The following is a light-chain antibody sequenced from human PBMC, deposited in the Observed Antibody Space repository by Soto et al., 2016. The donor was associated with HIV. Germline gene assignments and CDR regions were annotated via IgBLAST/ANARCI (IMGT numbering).Light chain of an antibody. CDR2: KAS. J-gene: IGKJ1*01. V-gene: IGKV1-5*03. CDR3: QQYNSYSWT. CDR1: QSINSW. Sequence: DIQMTQSPSTLSASVGDRVTITCRASQSINSWLAWYQQKPGKAPKLLIYKASSLESGVPSRFSGSGSGTEFTLTISSLQPDDFATYYCQQYNSYSWTFGQGTKVGNQ.